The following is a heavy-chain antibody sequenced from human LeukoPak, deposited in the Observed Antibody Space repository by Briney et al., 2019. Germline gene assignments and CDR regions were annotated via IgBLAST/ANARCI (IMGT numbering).Heavy chain of an antibody. CDR1: GLTFSNAW. CDR3: TTGALAVAGTGDAFDI. CDR2: IKSKTDGGTT. V-gene: IGHV3-15*01. J-gene: IGHJ3*02. D-gene: IGHD6-19*01. Sequence: GGSLRLSCAASGLTFSNAWMSWVRQAPGKGLEWVGRIKSKTDGGTTDYAAPVRGRLIISRDDSKNTLYLQMNSLKTEDTAVYYCTTGALAVAGTGDAFDIWGQGTMVTVSS.